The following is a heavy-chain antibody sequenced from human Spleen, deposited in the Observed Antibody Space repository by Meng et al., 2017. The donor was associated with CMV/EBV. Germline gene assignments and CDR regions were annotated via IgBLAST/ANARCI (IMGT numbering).Heavy chain of an antibody. J-gene: IGHJ4*02. CDR1: GFTFGDYY. V-gene: IGHV3-11*04. D-gene: IGHD3-3*01. CDR3: ARYYDFWSGHYFDY. Sequence: GESLKISCAASGFTFGDYYMSWIRQAPGKGLEWVSYISESGPTIYYADSVKGRFTISRDNVKNSLYLQMNSLRAEDTAVYYCARYYDFWSGHYFDYWGQGTLVTVSS. CDR2: ISESGPTI.